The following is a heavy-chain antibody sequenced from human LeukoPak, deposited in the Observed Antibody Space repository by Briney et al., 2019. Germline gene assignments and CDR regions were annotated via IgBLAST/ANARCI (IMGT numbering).Heavy chain of an antibody. V-gene: IGHV5-51*01. D-gene: IGHD1-26*01. CDR2: IYPGDSDT. CDR3: ARLFTLQWELLPVVGVGEYYFDY. CDR1: GYSFTSYW. Sequence: PGESLKISCKGSGYSFTSYWIGWVRQMPGKGLEWMGIIYPGDSDTRYSPSFQGQVTISADKSISTAYLQWSSLKASDTAMYYCARLFTLQWELLPVVGVGEYYFDYWGQGTLVTVSS. J-gene: IGHJ4*02.